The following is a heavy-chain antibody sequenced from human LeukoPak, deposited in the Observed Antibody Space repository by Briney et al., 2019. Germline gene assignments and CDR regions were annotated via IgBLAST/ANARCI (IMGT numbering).Heavy chain of an antibody. Sequence: SETLSLTCAVYGGSFSGYYWSWIRQPPGKGLEWIGEINHSGSTNYNPSLKSRVTISVDTSKNQFSLKLSSVTAADTAVYYCARQVFSRSSVWPSRFDYWGQGTLVTVSS. V-gene: IGHV4-34*01. CDR3: ARQVFSRSSVWPSRFDY. D-gene: IGHD3-16*01. J-gene: IGHJ4*02. CDR2: INHSGST. CDR1: GGSFSGYY.